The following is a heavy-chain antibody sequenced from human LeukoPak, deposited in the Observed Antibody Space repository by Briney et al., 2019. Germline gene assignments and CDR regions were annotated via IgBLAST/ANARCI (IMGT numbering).Heavy chain of an antibody. J-gene: IGHJ3*02. CDR1: GGSISSYY. CDR2: VYYSGST. Sequence: PSETLSLTCTVSGGSISSYYWTWIRQPPGKGLEWIGYVYYSGSTDYNPSLKSRVTISVATSNKQFSLNLSSVTAADTAVYYCARRCSCPTCYTDAYDIWGQGTMVTVSS. CDR3: ARRCSCPTCYTDAYDI. D-gene: IGHD2-2*02. V-gene: IGHV4-59*08.